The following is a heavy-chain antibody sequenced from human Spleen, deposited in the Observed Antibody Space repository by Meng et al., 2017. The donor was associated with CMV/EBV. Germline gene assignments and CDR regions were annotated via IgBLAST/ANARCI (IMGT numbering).Heavy chain of an antibody. V-gene: IGHV1-2*02. CDR2: INPNSGGT. J-gene: IGHJ4*02. D-gene: IGHD7-27*01. CDR3: ARDLITGDYYFDY. CDR1: GYTFTGYY. Sequence: KASGYTFTGYYMHWVRQDPGQGLEWMGWINPNSGGTNYAQKFQGRVTMTRDTSISTAYMELSRLRSDDTAVYYCARDLITGDYYFDYWGQGTLVTVSS.